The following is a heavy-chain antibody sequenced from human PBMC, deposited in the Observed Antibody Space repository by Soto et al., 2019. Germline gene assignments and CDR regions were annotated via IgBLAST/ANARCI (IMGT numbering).Heavy chain of an antibody. CDR3: ARYSSFLSSYYMDV. J-gene: IGHJ6*03. Sequence: PSDTLSLTCTVSGGSISNYYWSWIRQPPGKGLEWIGYIYYSGSTKYKPSLESRVTISVDTSKNQFSLKLSSVTAADTAIYYCARYSSFLSSYYMDVWGKGTTVTV. CDR2: IYYSGST. CDR1: GGSISNYY. V-gene: IGHV4-59*01. D-gene: IGHD6-6*01.